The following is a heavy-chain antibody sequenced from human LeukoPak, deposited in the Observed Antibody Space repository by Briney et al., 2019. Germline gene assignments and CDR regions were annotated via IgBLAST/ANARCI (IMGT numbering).Heavy chain of an antibody. Sequence: GESLKLSCKGSGYSFTSYWIGWVRQMPGKSLEWMGIIYPGDSDTKYSPSFQGQVTISADKSISTAYLQWSSLNASDTAMYHCARRGRDGYHFYYWGQGTLVTVSS. CDR3: ARRGRDGYHFYY. CDR2: IYPGDSDT. V-gene: IGHV5-51*01. CDR1: GYSFTSYW. D-gene: IGHD5-24*01. J-gene: IGHJ4*02.